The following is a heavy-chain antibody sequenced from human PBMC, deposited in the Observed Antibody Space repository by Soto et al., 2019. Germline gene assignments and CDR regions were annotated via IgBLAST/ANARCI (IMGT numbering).Heavy chain of an antibody. CDR3: AKDLQIVVVFEWYYGMDV. V-gene: IGHV3-30*18. CDR1: GFTFSGYG. Sequence: SGGSLRLSCAASGFTFSGYGMHWVRQAPGKGLEWVAVISYDGSNKYYADSVKGRFTISRDNSKNTLYLQMNSLRAEDTAVYYCAKDLQIVVVFEWYYGMDVWGQGTTVTVSS. J-gene: IGHJ6*02. CDR2: ISYDGSNK. D-gene: IGHD3-22*01.